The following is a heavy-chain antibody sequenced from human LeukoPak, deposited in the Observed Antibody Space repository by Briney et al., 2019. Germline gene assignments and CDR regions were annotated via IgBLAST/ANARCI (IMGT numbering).Heavy chain of an antibody. V-gene: IGHV3-21*01. CDR3: ARRLVIIPTLDY. Sequence: GGFLRLSCAASGFTFRSYSINWVRQAPGKGLDWVSSISSGGNYRYYADSVKGRFTISRDNAKNSLYLQMNSLRAEDTAVYYCARRLVIIPTLDYWGQGTLVTVSS. J-gene: IGHJ4*02. CDR2: ISSGGNYR. D-gene: IGHD3-9*01. CDR1: GFTFRSYS.